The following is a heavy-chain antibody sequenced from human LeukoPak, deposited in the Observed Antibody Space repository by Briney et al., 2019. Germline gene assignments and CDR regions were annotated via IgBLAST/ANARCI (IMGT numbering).Heavy chain of an antibody. Sequence: GGSLRLSCAASGFTFSTYWMSWVRQASGKGLEWVSNIKHDGSAKYYVDSVKGRFTISRDNAKNSLYLQMNSLRAEDTAVYYCAREDEYSSSPAFDYWGQGTLVTVSS. V-gene: IGHV3-7*01. J-gene: IGHJ4*02. CDR1: GFTFSTYW. CDR3: AREDEYSSSPAFDY. D-gene: IGHD6-6*01. CDR2: IKHDGSAK.